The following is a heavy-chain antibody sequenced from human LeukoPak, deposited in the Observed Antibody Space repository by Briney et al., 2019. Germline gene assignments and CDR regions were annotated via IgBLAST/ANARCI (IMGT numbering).Heavy chain of an antibody. V-gene: IGHV3-23*01. CDR1: GFTFSSYA. D-gene: IGHD6-6*01. J-gene: IGHJ5*02. CDR3: AKDGTWRFSINWFDP. CDR2: ISGSGGST. Sequence: GGSLRLTCAASGFTFSSYAMSWVRQAPGKGLEWVSAISGSGGSTYYADSVKGRFTISRDNSKNTLYLQMNSLRAEDTAVYYCAKDGTWRFSINWFDPWGQGTLVTVSS.